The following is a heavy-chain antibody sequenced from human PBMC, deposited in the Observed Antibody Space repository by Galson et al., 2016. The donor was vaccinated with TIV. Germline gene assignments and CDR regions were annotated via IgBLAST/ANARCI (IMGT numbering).Heavy chain of an antibody. CDR1: GFIFADYA. CDR2: ISWNSRSI. CDR3: VKDSRIGAMLMGYGLDV. Sequence: SLRLSCAASGFIFADYAMHWVRQGPGKGLEWVSGISWNSRSIGYADSVKGRFTISRDNAKNSLYLQINSLRTEDTALYYCVKDSRIGAMLMGYGLDVWGQRTTVTVSS. J-gene: IGHJ6*02. V-gene: IGHV3-9*01. D-gene: IGHD2-8*01.